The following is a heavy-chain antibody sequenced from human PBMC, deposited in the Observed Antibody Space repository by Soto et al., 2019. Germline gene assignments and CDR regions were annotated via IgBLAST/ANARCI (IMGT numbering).Heavy chain of an antibody. D-gene: IGHD2-15*01. CDR2: IYYAGST. Sequence: PSETLSLTCTVSGGSISSTDHYWGWIRQPPGKGLEWLGSIYYAGSTFHNPSLKRRATISVDTSRNQFSLRLSSVTASDTAVYYCAGLVFHCLRGSCDDYNFYGLDVWGQGTTVTVSS. CDR1: GGSISSTDHY. J-gene: IGHJ6*02. V-gene: IGHV4-39*01. CDR3: AGLVFHCLRGSCDDYNFYGLDV.